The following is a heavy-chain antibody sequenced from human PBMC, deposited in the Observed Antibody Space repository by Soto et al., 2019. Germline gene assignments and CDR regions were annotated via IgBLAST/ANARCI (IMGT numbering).Heavy chain of an antibody. CDR2: ISGSSTHI. Sequence: QVQLVESGGGLVKPGGSLRLSCAASGFTFRDYYMKWIRQAPGKGLEWVSYISGSSTHINYADSVKGRFTISRDNAKNSLYLQMNSLGAEDTAVYYCARPRYDSSGYYSDFDYWGQGTLVTVSS. CDR3: ARPRYDSSGYYSDFDY. J-gene: IGHJ4*02. D-gene: IGHD3-22*01. CDR1: GFTFRDYY. V-gene: IGHV3-11*05.